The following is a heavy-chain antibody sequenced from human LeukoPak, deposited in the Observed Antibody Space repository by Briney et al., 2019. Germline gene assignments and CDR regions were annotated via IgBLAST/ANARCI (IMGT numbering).Heavy chain of an antibody. CDR2: IYTSGST. CDR1: SGSISSYY. V-gene: IGHV4-4*07. J-gene: IGHJ2*01. Sequence: SETLSLTCTVSSGSISSYYWSWIRQPAGKGLEWIGRIYTSGSTNYNPSLKSRVTMSVDTSKNQFSLKLSSVTAADTAVYYCARVVEDCSGGSCYLYWYFDLWGRGTLVTVSS. CDR3: ARVVEDCSGGSCYLYWYFDL. D-gene: IGHD2-15*01.